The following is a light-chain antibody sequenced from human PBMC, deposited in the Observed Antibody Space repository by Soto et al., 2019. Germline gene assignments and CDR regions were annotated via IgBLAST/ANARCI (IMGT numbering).Light chain of an antibody. CDR2: AAS. V-gene: IGKV1-12*01. CDR3: QQSYSTPIT. J-gene: IGKJ5*01. CDR1: QGVSSW. Sequence: DIQMTQSPSSVSASVGDRVTITCRASQGVSSWLAWYQEKPGKAPELLTYAASTLQSGVPSRFGGSGSGTDFTLTISSLQPEDFAAYCCQQSYSTPITFGQGTRLEI.